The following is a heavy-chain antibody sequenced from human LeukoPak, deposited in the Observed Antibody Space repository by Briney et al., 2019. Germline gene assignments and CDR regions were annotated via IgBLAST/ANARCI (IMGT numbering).Heavy chain of an antibody. CDR3: ASGYYDSSGYPFDY. CDR1: GGTFSSYA. D-gene: IGHD3-22*01. J-gene: IGHJ4*02. CDR2: IIPIFGTA. V-gene: IGHV1-69*05. Sequence: SVKVSCKASGGTFSSYAISWVRQAPGQGLGWMGGIIPIFGTANYAQKFQGRVTITTDESTSTAYMELSSLRSEDTAVYYCASGYYDSSGYPFDYWGQGTLVTVSS.